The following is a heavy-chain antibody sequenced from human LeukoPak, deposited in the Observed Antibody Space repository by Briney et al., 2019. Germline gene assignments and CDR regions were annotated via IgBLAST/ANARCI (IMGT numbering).Heavy chain of an antibody. CDR1: GGSISTSKW. CDR2: IYYSGST. J-gene: IGHJ6*03. D-gene: IGHD5-18*01. V-gene: IGHV4-4*02. Sequence: PSETLSLTCAVSGGSISTSKWWSWVRQPPGKGLEWIGEIYYSGSTNYNPSLNDRVTISVDTSKNQFSLKLSSVTAADTAVYYCARARGGYGSPYYYYYMDVWGKGTTVTISS. CDR3: ARARGGYGSPYYYYYMDV.